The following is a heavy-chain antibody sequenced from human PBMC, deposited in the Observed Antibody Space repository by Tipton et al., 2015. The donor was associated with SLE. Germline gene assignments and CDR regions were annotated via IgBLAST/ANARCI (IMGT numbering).Heavy chain of an antibody. D-gene: IGHD6-13*01. CDR1: GGSFGGYY. CDR3: ARPQRYYSSSWYGDAFDI. Sequence: TLSLTCAVYGGSFGGYYWSWIRQPPGKGLEWIGEINHSGSTNYNPSLKSRVTISVDTSKNQFSLKLSSVTAADTAVYYCARPQRYYSSSWYGDAFDIWGQGTMVTVSS. J-gene: IGHJ3*02. CDR2: INHSGST. V-gene: IGHV4-34*01.